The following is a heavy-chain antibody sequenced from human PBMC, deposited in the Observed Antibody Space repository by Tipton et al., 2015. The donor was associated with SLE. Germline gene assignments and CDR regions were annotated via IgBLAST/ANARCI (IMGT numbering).Heavy chain of an antibody. CDR2: IRYDGSNK. J-gene: IGHJ4*02. Sequence: SLRLSCAASGFTFSSYGMHWVRQAPGKGLEWVAFIRYDGSNKYYADSVKGRFTISRDNSKNTLYLQMNSLRAEDTAVYYCAKARRDGHKPYFDYWGQGTLVTVSS. V-gene: IGHV3-30*02. CDR3: AKARRDGHKPYFDY. D-gene: IGHD5-24*01. CDR1: GFTFSSYG.